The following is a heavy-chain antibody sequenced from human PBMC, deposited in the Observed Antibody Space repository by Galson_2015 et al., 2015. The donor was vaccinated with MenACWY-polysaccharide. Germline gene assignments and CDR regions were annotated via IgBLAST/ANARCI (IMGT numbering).Heavy chain of an antibody. CDR2: IKQDGSEK. V-gene: IGHV3-7*04. CDR3: ARASHCANGVCYKGGIDY. Sequence: KGLEWVANIKQDGSEKYYADSVKGRFTISRDNAKNTLYLQMNSLRDEDTAVYYCARASHCANGVCYKGGIDYWGQGTLVTVSS. D-gene: IGHD2-8*01. J-gene: IGHJ4*02.